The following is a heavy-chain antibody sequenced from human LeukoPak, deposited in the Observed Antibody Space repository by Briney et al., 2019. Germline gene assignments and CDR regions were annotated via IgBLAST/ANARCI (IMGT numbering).Heavy chain of an antibody. CDR1: GFTFGDYG. CDR2: INWSGGSP. J-gene: IGHJ4*02. CDR3: ARRFGIAVAGPFDY. V-gene: IGHV3-20*04. Sequence: GGSLRLPCAASGFTFGDYGMSWVRQAPGKGLEWLSGINWSGGSPGYADSVKGRFTISRDNAKHSLYLQLNSLSAEDTAVYYCARRFGIAVAGPFDYWGQGTLVTVSS. D-gene: IGHD6-19*01.